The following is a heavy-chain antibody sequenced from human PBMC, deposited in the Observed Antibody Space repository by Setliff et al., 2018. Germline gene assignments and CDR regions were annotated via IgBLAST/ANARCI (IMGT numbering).Heavy chain of an antibody. CDR1: GLSYINDW. CDR2: INPHGSEK. D-gene: IGHD6-19*01. Sequence: GGSLRLSCTASGLSYINDWVSWVRQAPGKGLEWLASINPHGSEKYYADSVKGRFTISRDNAKNSLSLQMNNLRTEDTAVYYCAKDRGTGWYMVFNWGQGTLVTVSS. V-gene: IGHV3-7*01. CDR3: AKDRGTGWYMVFN. J-gene: IGHJ4*02.